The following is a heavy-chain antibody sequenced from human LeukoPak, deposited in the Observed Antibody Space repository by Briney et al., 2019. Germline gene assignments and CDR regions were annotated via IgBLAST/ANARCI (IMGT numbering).Heavy chain of an antibody. CDR3: AELGITMIGGV. J-gene: IGHJ6*04. V-gene: IGHV3-7*01. CDR1: GFTFSSYW. CDR2: IKQDGSEE. Sequence: GGSLRLSCAASGFTFSSYWMSWVRQAPGKGLEWVANIKQDGSEENYVDSVKGRFTISGDNAKNSLYLQMNSLRAEDTAVYYCAELGITMIGGVWGKGTTVTISS. D-gene: IGHD3-10*02.